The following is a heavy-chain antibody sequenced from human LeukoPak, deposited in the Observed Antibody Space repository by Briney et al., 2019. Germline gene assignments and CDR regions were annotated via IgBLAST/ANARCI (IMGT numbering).Heavy chain of an antibody. J-gene: IGHJ6*03. Sequence: GGSLRLSCAASGFTFGSYAMSWVRQAPGEGLEWVSGISHSGGSTDYADPVKGRFIISRDNSKNTLYLQMKGLRVEDTAVYYCAKGLGDNSWHSYYYYTDVWGEGTTVTVSS. CDR2: ISHSGGST. CDR1: GFTFGSYA. V-gene: IGHV3-23*01. CDR3: AKGLGDNSWHSYYYYTDV. D-gene: IGHD6-13*01.